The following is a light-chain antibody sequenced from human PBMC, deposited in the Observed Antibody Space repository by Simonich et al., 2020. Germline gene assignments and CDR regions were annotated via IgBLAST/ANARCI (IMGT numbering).Light chain of an antibody. CDR1: SSDVGGYNY. CDR2: YVS. Sequence: QSALTQPASVSGSPGQSITISCTGTSSDVGGYNYVSWYQQPPCKAPKLMIYYVSKRPSGVSNRFSGSKYGNTASRTISGLQAEDEAYYYCSSYTSSSTLVFGGGTKLTVL. CDR3: SSYTSSSTLV. V-gene: IGLV2-14*01. J-gene: IGLJ2*01.